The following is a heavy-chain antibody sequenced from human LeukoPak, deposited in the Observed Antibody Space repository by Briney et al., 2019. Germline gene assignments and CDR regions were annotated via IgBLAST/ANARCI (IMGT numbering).Heavy chain of an antibody. CDR1: GFMFSSHW. CDR2: IKQDGSEK. CDR3: AKDPPRTYYYDSSPDY. D-gene: IGHD3-22*01. V-gene: IGHV3-7*01. Sequence: GGSLRLSCGASGFMFSSHWMSWVRPAPGKGLEWVANIKQDGSEKNYVDSVKGRFTISRDNAKNSLYLQMNSLRAEDTAVYYCAKDPPRTYYYDSSPDYWGQGTLVTVSS. J-gene: IGHJ4*02.